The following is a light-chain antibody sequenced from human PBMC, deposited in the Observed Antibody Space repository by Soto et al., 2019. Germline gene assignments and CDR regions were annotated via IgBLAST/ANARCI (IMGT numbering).Light chain of an antibody. CDR2: EVS. V-gene: IGLV2-14*01. CDR1: SSDIGDYDY. CDR3: SSYTRSSSLV. J-gene: IGLJ2*01. Sequence: QSALTQPASVSGSPGQSITISCTGTSSDIGDYDYVSWYQQHPGKAPKLMIYEVSNRPSGISNRFYGSKSGNTASLTISGLQTEDEADYYCSSYTRSSSLVFGGGTKLTVL.